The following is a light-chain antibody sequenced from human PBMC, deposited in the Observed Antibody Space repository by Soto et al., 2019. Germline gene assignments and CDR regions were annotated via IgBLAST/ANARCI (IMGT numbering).Light chain of an antibody. CDR2: DAS. J-gene: IGKJ2*01. V-gene: IGKV3-11*01. Sequence: EIVLTQSPATLSMSPGERATLSCRASQSVSSYLAWYQQKPGQAPRLLMYDASNRATGFPGRFSGRGSGTDFTLTISTLEPEYFTLYYCQQRSNWPPTFGQRTKLEIK. CDR3: QQRSNWPPT. CDR1: QSVSSY.